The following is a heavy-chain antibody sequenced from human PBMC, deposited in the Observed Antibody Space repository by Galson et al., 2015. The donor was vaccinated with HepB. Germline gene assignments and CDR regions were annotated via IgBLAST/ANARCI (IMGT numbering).Heavy chain of an antibody. D-gene: IGHD1-26*01. V-gene: IGHV3-30*18. CDR1: GFTFSSYG. Sequence: SLRLSCAASGFTFSSYGMHWVRQTPGKGLEWVAIIPYDGSNKYYADSVKGRFTISRDNSKNTLYLQMNRLRDEDTAVYYCVKDKAHGKWDQQCDYWGLGTLVTVSS. J-gene: IGHJ4*02. CDR3: VKDKAHGKWDQQCDY. CDR2: IPYDGSNK.